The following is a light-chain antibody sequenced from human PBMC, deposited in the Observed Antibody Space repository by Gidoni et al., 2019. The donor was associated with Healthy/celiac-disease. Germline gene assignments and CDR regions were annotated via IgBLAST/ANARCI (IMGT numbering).Light chain of an antibody. CDR3: QQYYT. CDR1: QSVLYSSNNKND. Sequence: DIVMTQSPDSLAVSLGERATINCKSSQSVLYSSNNKNDLAWYQQKPGQPPKLLIYWASTRESRVPDLFSGSGSGTDFPLTIISLQSEDVAVYYCQQYYTFGPGTKVDI. CDR2: WAS. V-gene: IGKV4-1*01. J-gene: IGKJ3*01.